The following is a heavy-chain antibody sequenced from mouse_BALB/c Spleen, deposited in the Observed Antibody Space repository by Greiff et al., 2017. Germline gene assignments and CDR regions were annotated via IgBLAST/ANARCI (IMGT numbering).Heavy chain of an antibody. CDR3: ARHGEITTVVAFYAMDY. V-gene: IGHV5-9-3*01. D-gene: IGHD1-1*01. J-gene: IGHJ4*01. Sequence: EVKLMESGGGLVKPGGSLKLSCAASGFTFSSYAMSWVRQTPEKRLEWVATISSGGSYTYYPDSVKGRFTISRDNAKNTLYLQMSSLRSEDTAMYYCARHGEITTVVAFYAMDYWGQGTSVTVSS. CDR1: GFTFSSYA. CDR2: ISSGGSYT.